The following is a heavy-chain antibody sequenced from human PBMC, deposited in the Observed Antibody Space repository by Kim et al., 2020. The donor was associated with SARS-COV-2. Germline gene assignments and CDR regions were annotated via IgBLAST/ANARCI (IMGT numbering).Heavy chain of an antibody. CDR3: GRLAEVAANGAFDY. Sequence: GESLKISCKASGYRFSNYWIGWVRQMPGKGLEWMGIFYPGDSDSRYSPSFQGQVTISVDKSITTAYLQWSSLKASDTAMYYCGRLAEVAANGAFDYWGQGTLVTVS. V-gene: IGHV5-51*01. J-gene: IGHJ4*02. D-gene: IGHD5-12*01. CDR2: FYPGDSDS. CDR1: GYRFSNYW.